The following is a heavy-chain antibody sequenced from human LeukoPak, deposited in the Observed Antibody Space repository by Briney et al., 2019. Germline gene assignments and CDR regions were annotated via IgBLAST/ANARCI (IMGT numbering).Heavy chain of an antibody. CDR1: GGSISSSSYY. CDR3: ARLPFWGFYYFDF. CDR2: IYYSGST. D-gene: IGHD7-27*01. V-gene: IGHV4-39*01. Sequence: SKTLSLTCTVSGGSISSSSYYWAWIRQPPGKGLEWIGSIYYSGSTYYNPSLKSRVTISVDTSKNQFSLKLSSVTAADTAVYSCARLPFWGFYYFDFWGQGALVTVSS. J-gene: IGHJ4*02.